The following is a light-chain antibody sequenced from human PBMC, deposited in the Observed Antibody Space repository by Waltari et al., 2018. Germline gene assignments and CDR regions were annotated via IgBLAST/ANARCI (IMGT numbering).Light chain of an antibody. V-gene: IGLV2-8*01. CDR1: SSAVAFYDF. CDR2: DVN. Sequence: QSALTQPPSASGSPGQSVSISCTGTSSAVAFYDFVSWYKQDPGKAPKLIIYDVNTRPSGVPGRFSGSKSGNTASLSVSGLQADDEAYYYCSSYAGDNILIFGGGTKLTV. CDR3: SSYAGDNILI. J-gene: IGLJ2*01.